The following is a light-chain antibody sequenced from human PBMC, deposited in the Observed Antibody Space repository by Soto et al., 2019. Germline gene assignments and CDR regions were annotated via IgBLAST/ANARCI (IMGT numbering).Light chain of an antibody. Sequence: QSVLTQPRSVSLSPGQSVTISCTGTNSDVGGYNYVSWYQQHPGKAPKLMIYEVSNRPSGVSNRFSGSKSGNTASLTISGLQAEDEADYYCSSYTSSSTLFGGGTKVT. J-gene: IGLJ2*01. CDR2: EVS. V-gene: IGLV2-14*01. CDR1: NSDVGGYNY. CDR3: SSYTSSSTL.